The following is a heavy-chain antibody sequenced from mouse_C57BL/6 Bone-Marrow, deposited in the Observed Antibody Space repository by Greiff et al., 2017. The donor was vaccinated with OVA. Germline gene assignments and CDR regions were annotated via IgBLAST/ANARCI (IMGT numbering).Heavy chain of an antibody. Sequence: EVKLMESGGGLVQPKGSLKLSCAASGFSFNTYAMNWVRQAPGKGLEWVARIRSKSNNYATYYADSVKDRFTISRDDSESMLYLQMNNLKTEDTAMYYCVRGGSRAWFAYWGQGTLVTVSA. CDR3: VRGGSRAWFAY. CDR2: IRSKSNNYAT. J-gene: IGHJ3*01. V-gene: IGHV10-1*01. CDR1: GFSFNTYA.